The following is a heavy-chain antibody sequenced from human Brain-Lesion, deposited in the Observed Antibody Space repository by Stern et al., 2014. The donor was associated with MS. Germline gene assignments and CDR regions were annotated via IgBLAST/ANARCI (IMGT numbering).Heavy chain of an antibody. CDR3: AGEEDIRYCSGGSCTGNWFDP. D-gene: IGHD2-15*01. Sequence: VHLVESGPGLVKPSETLSLTCTVAGGSVSSTSYAWAWIRQPPGKGLEWIGTIYYSGNTYYSPSLKSRLTLSLDTSKNQFSLHLRSVTAADTAVYYCAGEEDIRYCSGGSCTGNWFDPWGQGTLVTVSS. J-gene: IGHJ5*02. V-gene: IGHV4-39*01. CDR1: GGSVSSTSYA. CDR2: IYYSGNT.